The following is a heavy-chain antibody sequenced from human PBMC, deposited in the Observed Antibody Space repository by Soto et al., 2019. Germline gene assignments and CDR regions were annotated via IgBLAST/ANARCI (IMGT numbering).Heavy chain of an antibody. D-gene: IGHD4-17*01. CDR2: MKPNSGNT. CDR3: ARQNLYGDYVSYFQH. CDR1: GYTFTSYD. V-gene: IGHV1-8*01. J-gene: IGHJ1*01. Sequence: QVQLVQSGAEVKKPGASVKVSCKASGYTFTSYDINWVRQATGQGLEWMGWMKPNSGNTGYAQKFQGRVTMTRNTFISTAYMELSSLRSEDTALYCRARQNLYGDYVSYFQHWGQGTLVTVSS.